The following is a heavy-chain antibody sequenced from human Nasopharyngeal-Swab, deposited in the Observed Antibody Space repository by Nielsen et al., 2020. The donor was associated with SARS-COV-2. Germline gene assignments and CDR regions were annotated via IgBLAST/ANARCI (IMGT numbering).Heavy chain of an antibody. J-gene: IGHJ4*02. CDR3: AKDQGGYDAMQGGY. V-gene: IGHV3-21*01. Sequence: WIRQPPGKGLEWVSSISSSSSYIYYADSVKGRFTISRDNAKNSLYLQMNSLRAEDTGVYYCAKDQGGYDAMQGGYWGQGTLVTVSS. D-gene: IGHD5-12*01. CDR2: ISSSSSYI.